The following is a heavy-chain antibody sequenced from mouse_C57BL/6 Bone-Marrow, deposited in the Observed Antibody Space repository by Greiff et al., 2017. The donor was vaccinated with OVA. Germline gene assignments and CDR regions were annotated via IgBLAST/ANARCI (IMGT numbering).Heavy chain of an antibody. V-gene: IGHV1-63*01. D-gene: IGHD4-1*01. Sequence: VQLQQPGAELVRPGTSVKMSCKASGYTFTNYWIGWAKQRPGHGLEWIGVIYPGGGYTNYNEKFKGKATLTADKSSSTAYMQFSSLTSEDSAIYYCARETGTEYAMDDWGQGTSVTVSS. CDR1: GYTFTNYW. CDR2: IYPGGGYT. J-gene: IGHJ4*01. CDR3: ARETGTEYAMDD.